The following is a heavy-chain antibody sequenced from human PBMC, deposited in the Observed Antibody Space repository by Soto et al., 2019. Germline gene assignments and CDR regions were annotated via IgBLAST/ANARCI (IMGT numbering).Heavy chain of an antibody. CDR2: IYYSGST. CDR1: GGSISSSSYY. Sequence: QLLESGPGLVKPSETLSLTCTVSGGSISSSSYYWGWIRQPPGKGLEWIGSIYYSGSTYYNPSLKSRVTISVDTSKNQFSLKLSSVTAADTAVYYCARLISSVHTVVTHLVDYWGQGTLVTVSS. J-gene: IGHJ4*02. D-gene: IGHD2-15*01. V-gene: IGHV4-39*01. CDR3: ARLISSVHTVVTHLVDY.